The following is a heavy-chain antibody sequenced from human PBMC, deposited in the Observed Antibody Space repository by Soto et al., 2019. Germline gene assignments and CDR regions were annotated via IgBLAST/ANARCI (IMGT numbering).Heavy chain of an antibody. D-gene: IGHD3-9*01. CDR1: GGSISSSSYY. J-gene: IGHJ2*01. CDR3: ARQYYDILTGYYKRYWYFDL. CDR2: IYYSGST. V-gene: IGHV4-39*01. Sequence: LETLSLTCTVSGGSISSSSYYWGWIRQPPGKGLEWIGSIYYSGSTYYNPSLKSRVTISVDTSKNQFSLKLSSVTAADTAVYYCARQYYDILTGYYKRYWYFDLWGRGTLVTVSS.